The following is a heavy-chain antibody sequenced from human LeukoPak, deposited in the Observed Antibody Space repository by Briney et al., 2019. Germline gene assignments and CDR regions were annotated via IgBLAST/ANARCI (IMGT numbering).Heavy chain of an antibody. CDR1: GGSISSYY. CDR2: IYYSGST. D-gene: IGHD3-22*01. CDR3: ASWGYYDSSGHGYFDY. Sequence: SETLSLTCTVSGGSISSYYWSWMRQPPGKGLEWIGYIYYSGSTNYNPSLKSRVTISVDTSKNQFSLKLSSVTAADTAVYYCASWGYYDSSGHGYFDYWGQGTLVTVSS. J-gene: IGHJ4*02. V-gene: IGHV4-59*01.